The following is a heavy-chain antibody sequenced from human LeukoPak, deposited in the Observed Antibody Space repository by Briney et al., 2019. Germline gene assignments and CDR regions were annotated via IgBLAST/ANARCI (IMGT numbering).Heavy chain of an antibody. D-gene: IGHD3-10*01. V-gene: IGHV1-8*01. CDR1: GYTFTSYD. CDR3: ARALMVRGVVYFGY. Sequence: GASVKVSCKASGYTFTSYDINWVRQATGQGLEWMGWMNPNSGNTGYAQKFQGRVTMTRNTSISTPYMELSSLRSEDTAVYYCARALMVRGVVYFGYWGQGTLVTVSS. J-gene: IGHJ4*02. CDR2: MNPNSGNT.